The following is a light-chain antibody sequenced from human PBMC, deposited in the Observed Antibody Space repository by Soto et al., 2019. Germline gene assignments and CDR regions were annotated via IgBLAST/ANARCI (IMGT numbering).Light chain of an antibody. V-gene: IGKV3-15*01. CDR1: QSVSRH. Sequence: EIVFTQSPSTLSLSPGERATLSCRASQSVSRHLAWYQQKPGQAPRLLIYGASTRATGIPARFSGSGSGTEFTLTISSLQSEDFAVYYCHQRKSWPRTFGQGTKVDIK. J-gene: IGKJ1*01. CDR3: HQRKSWPRT. CDR2: GAS.